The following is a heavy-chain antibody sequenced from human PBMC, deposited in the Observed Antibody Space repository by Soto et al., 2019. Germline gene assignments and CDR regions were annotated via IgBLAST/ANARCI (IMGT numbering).Heavy chain of an antibody. CDR3: ARVRVHSNSNLSFDY. J-gene: IGHJ4*02. CDR1: GGTFSSYA. CDR2: IIPIFGTA. D-gene: IGHD4-4*01. V-gene: IGHV1-69*13. Sequence: SVKVSCKASGGTFSSYAISWVRQAPGQGLEWMGGIIPIFGTANYAQKFQGRVTITADESTSTAYMELSSLRSEDTAVYYCARVRVHSNSNLSFDYWGQGTLVTVS.